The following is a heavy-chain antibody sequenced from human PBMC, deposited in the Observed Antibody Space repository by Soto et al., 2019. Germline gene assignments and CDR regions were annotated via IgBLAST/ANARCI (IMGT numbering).Heavy chain of an antibody. Sequence: PSETLSLTCTVSGGSISSSSYYWGWIRQPPGKGLEWIGYIYYSGSTYYNPSLKSRVTISVDTSKNQFSLKLSSVTAADTAVYYCARAWELPYFDYWGQGTLVTVSS. CDR1: GGSISSSSYY. CDR3: ARAWELPYFDY. V-gene: IGHV4-39*07. CDR2: IYYSGST. D-gene: IGHD1-26*01. J-gene: IGHJ4*02.